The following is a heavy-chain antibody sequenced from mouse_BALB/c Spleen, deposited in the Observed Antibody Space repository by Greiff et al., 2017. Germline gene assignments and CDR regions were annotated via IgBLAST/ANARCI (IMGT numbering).Heavy chain of an antibody. D-gene: IGHD2-1*01. CDR3: ARSGGNYPYYFDY. J-gene: IGHJ2*01. CDR1: GFTFSSFG. Sequence: EVQGVESGGGLVQPGGSRKLSCAASGFTFSSFGMHWVRQAPEKGLEWVAYISSGSSTIYYADTVKGRFTISRDNPKNTLFLQMTSLRSEDTAMYYCARSGGNYPYYFDYWGQGTTLTVSS. CDR2: ISSGSSTI. V-gene: IGHV5-17*02.